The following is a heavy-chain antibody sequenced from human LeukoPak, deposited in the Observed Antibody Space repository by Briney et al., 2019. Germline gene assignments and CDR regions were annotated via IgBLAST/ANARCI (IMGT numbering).Heavy chain of an antibody. D-gene: IGHD2-2*01. Sequence: NPSETLSLTCAVYGGSFSGYYWSWIRQPPGKGLEWIGEINHSGSTNYNPSLKSRVTISVDTSKNQFSLKLSSVTAADTAVYYCARMIVVVPAAISFYMDVWGKGTTVTVS. V-gene: IGHV4-34*01. CDR2: INHSGST. J-gene: IGHJ6*03. CDR1: GGSFSGYY. CDR3: ARMIVVVPAAISFYMDV.